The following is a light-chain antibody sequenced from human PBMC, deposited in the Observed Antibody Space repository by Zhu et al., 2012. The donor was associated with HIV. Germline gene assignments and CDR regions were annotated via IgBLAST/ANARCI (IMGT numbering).Light chain of an antibody. V-gene: IGKV3-20*01. CDR2: GTF. CDR3: QQYDTSPMT. J-gene: IGKJ1*01. CDR1: QSVGSRY. Sequence: EIELTQSPGTLSLSPGERATLSCRASQSVGSRYLAWYQQKPGQALRLLIYGTFNRATGVPDRFSGSGSGTDFTLTITRLESEDFAVYYCQQYDTSPMTFGQRDQGGNQT.